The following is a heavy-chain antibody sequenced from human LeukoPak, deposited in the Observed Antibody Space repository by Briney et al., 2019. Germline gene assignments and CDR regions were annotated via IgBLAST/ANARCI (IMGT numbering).Heavy chain of an antibody. CDR1: GFTFSNAW. D-gene: IGHD2-2*01. J-gene: IGHJ6*02. CDR3: TTAYCSSTSCYPYYYYYGMDV. V-gene: IGHV3-15*01. Sequence: GGSLRLSCAASGFTFSNAWMSWVRQAPGMGLEWVGRIKSKTDGGTTDYAAPVKGRFTISRDDSKNTLYLQMNSLKTEDTAVYYCTTAYCSSTSCYPYYYYYGMDVWGQGTTVTVSS. CDR2: IKSKTDGGTT.